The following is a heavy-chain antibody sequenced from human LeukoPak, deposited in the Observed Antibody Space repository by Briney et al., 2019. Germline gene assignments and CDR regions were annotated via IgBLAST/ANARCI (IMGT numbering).Heavy chain of an antibody. J-gene: IGHJ4*02. Sequence: GGSLRLSCTTSGFNFRAYWMAWVRQAPGKGLEWVANIHQHGSKENYVDSVKGRFTISRDNAKNSLYLQMNSLRAEDTAVYYCARGIRGCRAGPAGPEVAAAGTNYFDYWGQGTLVTVSS. D-gene: IGHD6-13*01. V-gene: IGHV3-7*03. CDR2: IHQHGSKE. CDR1: GFNFRAYW. CDR3: ARGIRGCRAGPAGPEVAAAGTNYFDY.